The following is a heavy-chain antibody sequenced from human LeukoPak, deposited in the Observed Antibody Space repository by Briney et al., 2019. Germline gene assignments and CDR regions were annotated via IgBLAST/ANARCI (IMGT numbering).Heavy chain of an antibody. CDR1: GFTFTSYA. V-gene: IGHV3-23*01. J-gene: IGHJ4*02. Sequence: GGSLRLSCTASGFTFTSYAMSWVRQAPGKGLEWVSVISGTGGSTNHADSEKGRFTISRDNSKNTLYLQMNSLRAEDTAVYFCAKRGVVIRVILVGFHKQAYYFDSWGQGALVTVSS. CDR3: AKRGVVIRVILVGFHKQAYYFDS. CDR2: ISGTGGST. D-gene: IGHD3-10*01.